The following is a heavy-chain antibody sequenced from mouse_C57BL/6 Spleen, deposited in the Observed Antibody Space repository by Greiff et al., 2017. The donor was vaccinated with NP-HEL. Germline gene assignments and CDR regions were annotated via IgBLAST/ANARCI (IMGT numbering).Heavy chain of an antibody. CDR3: ARHLITTGAMDY. CDR1: GFSLTSYG. V-gene: IGHV2-6-1*01. J-gene: IGHJ4*01. CDR2: IWSDGST. D-gene: IGHD1-1*01. Sequence: QVQLQQSGPGLVAPSQSLSITCTVSGFSLTSYGVHWVRQPPGKGLEWLVVIWSDGSTTYNSALKSRLSISKDNSKSQVFLKMNSLQTDDTAMYYCARHLITTGAMDYWGQGTSVTVSS.